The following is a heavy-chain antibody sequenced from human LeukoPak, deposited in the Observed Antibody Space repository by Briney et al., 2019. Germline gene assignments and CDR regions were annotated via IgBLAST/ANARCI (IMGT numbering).Heavy chain of an antibody. Sequence: GASVKVSCKASGYTFTSYYMHWVRQAPGQGLEWMGIINPSGGSTSYAQKFQGRVTMTRDTSTSTVYMELSSLRSEDTAVYCCARDVGARAFDYWGQGTLVTVSS. V-gene: IGHV1-46*01. CDR2: INPSGGST. CDR3: ARDVGARAFDY. D-gene: IGHD1-26*01. CDR1: GYTFTSYY. J-gene: IGHJ4*02.